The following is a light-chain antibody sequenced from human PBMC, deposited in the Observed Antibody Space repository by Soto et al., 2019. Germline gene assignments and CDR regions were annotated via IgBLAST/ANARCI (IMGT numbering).Light chain of an antibody. CDR1: QSVSSTY. Sequence: EIVLTQSPGTLSLSPGERATLSCRASQSVSSTYLAWYQQKPGQAPRLLIYGASSRATGIPDRFSGSGSGTDFALPLSRLEPEDFAVYYCQQYGRSPRTFGQGTKVEI. CDR2: GAS. V-gene: IGKV3-20*01. J-gene: IGKJ1*01. CDR3: QQYGRSPRT.